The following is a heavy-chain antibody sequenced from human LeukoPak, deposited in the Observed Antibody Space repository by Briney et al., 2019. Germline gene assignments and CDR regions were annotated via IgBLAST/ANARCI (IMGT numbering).Heavy chain of an antibody. J-gene: IGHJ4*02. V-gene: IGHV1-69*01. CDR1: GGTFSSYA. D-gene: IGHD3-10*01. CDR2: IIPIFGTA. CDR3: ARDRMVRGVIGY. Sequence: ASVKVSCKASGGTFSSYAISWVRQAPGQGLEWMGGIIPIFGTANYAQKFQGRVTITADESTSTAYMELSSLRSEDTAVYYCARDRMVRGVIGYWGQGTLVTVSS.